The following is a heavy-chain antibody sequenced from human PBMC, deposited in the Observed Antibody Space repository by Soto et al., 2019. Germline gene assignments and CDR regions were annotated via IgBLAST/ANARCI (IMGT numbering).Heavy chain of an antibody. V-gene: IGHV4-59*01. CDR3: ARDSGRMYYDTWSGYDYGMDV. CDR1: GGSLSRNY. CDR2: IYYSGTT. Sequence: SETLSLTCSVSGGSLSRNYWSWVRQPPGKGLEWIGYIYYSGTTNYNPSLKSRVRMSIDTSKNQFSLKLTSVTAADTAVYFCARDSGRMYYDTWSGYDYGMDVWGQGTTVTSP. D-gene: IGHD3-3*01. J-gene: IGHJ6*02.